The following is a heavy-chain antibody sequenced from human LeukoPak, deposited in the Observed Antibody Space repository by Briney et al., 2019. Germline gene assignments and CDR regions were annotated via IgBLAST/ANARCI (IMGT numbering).Heavy chain of an antibody. J-gene: IGHJ4*02. V-gene: IGHV3-30*18. CDR1: GFTFSSYG. D-gene: IGHD2-2*01. Sequence: GGSLRLSCAASGFTFSSYGMHWVRQAPGKGLEWVAVISYDGSNKYYADSVKGRFTISRDNSKNTLYLQMNSLRAEDTAVYYCAKERRAFQTPRDALDYWGQGTLVTVSS. CDR3: AKERRAFQTPRDALDY. CDR2: ISYDGSNK.